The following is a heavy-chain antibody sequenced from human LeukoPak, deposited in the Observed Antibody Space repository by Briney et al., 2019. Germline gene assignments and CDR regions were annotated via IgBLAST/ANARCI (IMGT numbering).Heavy chain of an antibody. CDR2: ISGRDSSI. J-gene: IGHJ4*02. CDR3: AKSGKILEY. D-gene: IGHD4-23*01. Sequence: PGGSLRLSCAASGFTFTSFAMNWVRQAPGKGLEWVAYISGRDSSIYYLDSVRGRFTISRDNARNSLYLQMNSLRPDDTAVYYCAKSGKILEYWGQGARVIVSS. V-gene: IGHV3-23*01. CDR1: GFTFTSFA.